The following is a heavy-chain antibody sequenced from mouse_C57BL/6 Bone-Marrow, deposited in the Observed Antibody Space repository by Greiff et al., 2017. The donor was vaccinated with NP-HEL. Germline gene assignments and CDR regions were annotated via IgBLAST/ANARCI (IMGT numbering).Heavy chain of an antibody. CDR3: AIEIRENYGNFFDY. CDR2: IHPSDSAT. J-gene: IGHJ2*01. D-gene: IGHD2-1*01. Sequence: QVQLQQPGAELVKPGASVKVSCKASGYTFTSYWMHWVKQRPGQGLEWIGRIHPSDSATNYNQKFKGKATLTVDKSSSTAYMQLSSLTSEDSAVYYCAIEIRENYGNFFDYWGQGTTLTVSS. CDR1: GYTFTSYW. V-gene: IGHV1-74*01.